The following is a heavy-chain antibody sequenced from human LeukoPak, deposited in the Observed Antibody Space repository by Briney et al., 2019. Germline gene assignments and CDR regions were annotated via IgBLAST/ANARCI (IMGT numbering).Heavy chain of an antibody. Sequence: GGSLRLSCAASGFTFSSYWMSWVRQAPGKGREWVANIKQDGSEKYYVDSVKGRFTISRDNAKNSLYLQMNSLRAEDTAVYYCAKSEQWLVEGVFDYWGQGTLVTVST. D-gene: IGHD6-19*01. CDR2: IKQDGSEK. J-gene: IGHJ4*02. CDR1: GFTFSSYW. V-gene: IGHV3-7*01. CDR3: AKSEQWLVEGVFDY.